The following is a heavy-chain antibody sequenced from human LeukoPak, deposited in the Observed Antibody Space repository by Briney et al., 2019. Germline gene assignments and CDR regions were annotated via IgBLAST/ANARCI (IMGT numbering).Heavy chain of an antibody. CDR1: GFTVSSNY. J-gene: IGHJ4*02. Sequence: GGSLRLSCAASGFTVSSNYMSWVRQAPGKGLEWVSIIYSGGGTYYADSVKGRFTISGDSSKNTLYLQMNSLRAEDTAVYYCARLKIDGTHFDYWGQGTLVTVSS. D-gene: IGHD3-9*01. CDR2: IYSGGGT. CDR3: ARLKIDGTHFDY. V-gene: IGHV3-53*01.